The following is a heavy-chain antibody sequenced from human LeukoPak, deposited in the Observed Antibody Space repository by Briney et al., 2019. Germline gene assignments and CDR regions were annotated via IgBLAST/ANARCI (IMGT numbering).Heavy chain of an antibody. CDR3: ARIGDSYYGSGVYY. CDR1: GGSISSSSYY. CDR2: IYYSGST. Sequence: SETLSLTCTVSGGSISSSSYYWGWIRQPPGKGLEWIGSIYYSGSTYYNPSLKSRVTISVDTSKNQFSLKLSSVTAADTAVYYCARIGDSYYGSGVYYWGQGTLVTVSS. D-gene: IGHD3-10*01. J-gene: IGHJ4*02. V-gene: IGHV4-39*01.